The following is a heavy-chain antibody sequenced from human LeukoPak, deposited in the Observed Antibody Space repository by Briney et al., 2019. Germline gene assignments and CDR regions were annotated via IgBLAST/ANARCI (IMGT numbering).Heavy chain of an antibody. CDR1: GYSFTNYG. J-gene: IGHJ4*02. CDR2: ISPYNDNA. V-gene: IGHV1-18*01. D-gene: IGHD1-20*01. Sequence: ASVKVSCKASGYSFTNYGITWVRQAPGQGLEWMGWISPYNDNANYAQKFQGRVTLNTDTSTSTAYMELRSLRSDDTAVYYCARDITGGEDYWGQGTLVTVSS. CDR3: ARDITGGEDY.